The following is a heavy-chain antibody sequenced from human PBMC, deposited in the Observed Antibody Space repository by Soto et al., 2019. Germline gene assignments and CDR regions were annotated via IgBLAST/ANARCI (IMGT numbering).Heavy chain of an antibody. J-gene: IGHJ5*02. CDR3: ARDPVNDFGDNVWFDP. V-gene: IGHV1-3*01. D-gene: IGHD4-17*01. CDR1: GYPFTRNA. Sequence: ASVKVSCKASGYPFTRNAIHWVRQAPGQRPEWMGWINVDNGSTKYSEKLQARLTITRDTSATTAYMELRSLRSEDTAMYYCARDPVNDFGDNVWFDPWGQGTLVTVSS. CDR2: INVDNGST.